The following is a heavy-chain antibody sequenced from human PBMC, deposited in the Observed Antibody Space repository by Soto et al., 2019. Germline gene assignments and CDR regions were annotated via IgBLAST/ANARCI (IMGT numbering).Heavy chain of an antibody. Sequence: SETLSLTCTVSGGSISTYYWSWIRQPPGKGLEWIGHIYDSGSSNYSPSLKSRVAISLDTSKSQFSLKLNSVTAADTAVYYCARDVSSWGTNIYGMDVWGQGTTVTVSS. CDR1: GGSISTYY. J-gene: IGHJ6*02. D-gene: IGHD6-13*01. CDR2: IYDSGSS. V-gene: IGHV4-59*01. CDR3: ARDVSSWGTNIYGMDV.